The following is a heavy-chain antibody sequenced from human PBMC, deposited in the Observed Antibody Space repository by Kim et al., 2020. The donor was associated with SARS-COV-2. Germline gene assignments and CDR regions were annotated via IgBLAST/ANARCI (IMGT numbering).Heavy chain of an antibody. V-gene: IGHV3-7*03. D-gene: IGHD4-17*01. J-gene: IGHJ4*02. Sequence: GGSLRLSCEASGFTFSSHWMSWVRQAPGKGLEWVANIKQDGSEKNYVDSVKGRFTISRDNAKNSLYLQMNSLRAEDTAVFYCARVDDYGDSNYFDYWGQGTLVTVSA. CDR1: GFTFSSHW. CDR3: ARVDDYGDSNYFDY. CDR2: IKQDGSEK.